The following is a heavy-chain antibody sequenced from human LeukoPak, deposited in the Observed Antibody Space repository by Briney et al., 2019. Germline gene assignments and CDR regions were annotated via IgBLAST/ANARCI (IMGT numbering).Heavy chain of an antibody. CDR3: ARAAAIVVVPAASPRGGYMDV. CDR1: GGSISSSSYY. V-gene: IGHV4-39*01. J-gene: IGHJ6*03. Sequence: SETLSLTCTVSGGSISSSSYYWGWIRQPPGKGLERIGSIYYSGSTYYNPSLKSRVTISVDTSKNQFSLKLSSVTAADTAVYYCARAAAIVVVPAASPRGGYMDVWGKGTTVTVSS. D-gene: IGHD2-2*01. CDR2: IYYSGST.